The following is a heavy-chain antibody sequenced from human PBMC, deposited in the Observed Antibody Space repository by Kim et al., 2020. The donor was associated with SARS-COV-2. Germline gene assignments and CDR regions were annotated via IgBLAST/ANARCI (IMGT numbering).Heavy chain of an antibody. CDR1: GFTFSTYG. D-gene: IGHD5-12*01. J-gene: IGHJ4*02. V-gene: IGHV3-30*18. Sequence: GGSLRLSCAASGFTFSTYGMHWVRQAPGKGLEWVAVISYDGSDKYYGDSVKGRFTISRDNSKNTLYLQMNSLRAEDTAVYYCAKDGPRIVAIDYWGQGTLVTVSS. CDR2: ISYDGSDK. CDR3: AKDGPRIVAIDY.